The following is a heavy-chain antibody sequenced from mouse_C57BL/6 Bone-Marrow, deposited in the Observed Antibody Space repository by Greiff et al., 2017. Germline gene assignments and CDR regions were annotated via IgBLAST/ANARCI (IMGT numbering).Heavy chain of an antibody. Sequence: VQLQQSGAELMKPGASVKLSCKATGYTFTGYWIEWVKQRPGHGLEWIGEILPGSGSTNYNEKFKGKATFTADTSSNTAYMQLSSLTTEDSAIYYCARPITTVVDPYWYFDVWGTGTTVTVSS. CDR2: ILPGSGST. J-gene: IGHJ1*03. CDR3: ARPITTVVDPYWYFDV. CDR1: GYTFTGYW. D-gene: IGHD1-1*01. V-gene: IGHV1-9*01.